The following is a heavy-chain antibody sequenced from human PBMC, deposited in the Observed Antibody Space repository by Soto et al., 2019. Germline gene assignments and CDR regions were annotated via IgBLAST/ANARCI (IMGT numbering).Heavy chain of an antibody. V-gene: IGHV3-30-3*01. Sequence: ESGGGVVQPGRSLRLSCAASGFTFSSYVLHWVRQAPGKGLEWVAVISYDGFHKYYADSVKGRFTISRDNSKNTLYLQINSLRAEDTAVYYCARGARAEISSGWSFWRVYSDYWGQGTLVTVSS. J-gene: IGHJ4*02. CDR1: GFTFSSYV. CDR3: ARGARAEISSGWSFWRVYSDY. CDR2: ISYDGFHK. D-gene: IGHD6-19*01.